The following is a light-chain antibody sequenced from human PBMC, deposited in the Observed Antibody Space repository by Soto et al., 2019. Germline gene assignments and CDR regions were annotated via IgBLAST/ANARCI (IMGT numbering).Light chain of an antibody. Sequence: QSALTQPASVSGSSGRSITISCTGTGSDVGRYNFVSWYQQHPGNAPKLLIYAVSDRPSGVSTRFSGSKSGNTASLAISGLQAEDEAVYYCSSFSSSSTQVFGTGTKLTVL. CDR2: AVS. CDR3: SSFSSSSTQV. V-gene: IGLV2-14*03. J-gene: IGLJ1*01. CDR1: GSDVGRYNF.